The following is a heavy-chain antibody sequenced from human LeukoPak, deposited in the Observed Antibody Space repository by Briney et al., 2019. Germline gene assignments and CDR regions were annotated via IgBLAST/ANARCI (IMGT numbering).Heavy chain of an antibody. CDR2: IYYSGST. V-gene: IGHV4-59*01. J-gene: IGHJ6*02. Sequence: PSETLSLTCTVSGGSISSYYWSWIRKPPGKGLEWIGYIYYSGSTNYNPSLKSRVTISVDTSKNQFSLKLSSVTAADTAVYYCARVDDFWSGHYYYGMDVWGQGTTVTVSS. D-gene: IGHD3-3*01. CDR3: ARVDDFWSGHYYYGMDV. CDR1: GGSISSYY.